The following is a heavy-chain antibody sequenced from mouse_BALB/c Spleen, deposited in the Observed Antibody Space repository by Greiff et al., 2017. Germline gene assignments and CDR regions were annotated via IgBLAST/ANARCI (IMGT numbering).Heavy chain of an antibody. J-gene: IGHJ4*01. Sequence: EVKLVESGGGLVQPGGSRKLSCAASGFTFSSFGMHWVRQAPEKGLEWVAYISSGSSTIYYADTVKGRFTISRDNPKNTLFLQMTSLRSEDTAMYYCAVRREAYYYAMDYWGQGTSVTVSS. CDR3: AVRREAYYYAMDY. CDR2: ISSGSSTI. V-gene: IGHV5-17*02. CDR1: GFTFSSFG. D-gene: IGHD2-14*01.